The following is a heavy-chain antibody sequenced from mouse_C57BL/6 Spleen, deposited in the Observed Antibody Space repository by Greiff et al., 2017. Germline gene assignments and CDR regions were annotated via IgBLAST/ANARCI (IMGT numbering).Heavy chain of an antibody. CDR3: ARNYYYGSSYEGYAMDY. D-gene: IGHD1-1*01. CDR1: GYTFTSYW. Sequence: QVQLKQPGAELVRPGSSVKLSCKASGYTFTSYWMHWVKQRPIQGLEWIGNIDPSDSETHYNQKFKDKATLTVDKSSSTAYMQLSSLTSEDSAVYYCARNYYYGSSYEGYAMDYWGQGTSVTVSS. CDR2: IDPSDSET. V-gene: IGHV1-52*01. J-gene: IGHJ4*01.